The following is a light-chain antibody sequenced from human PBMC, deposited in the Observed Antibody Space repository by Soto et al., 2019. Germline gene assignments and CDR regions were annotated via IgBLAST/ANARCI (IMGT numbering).Light chain of an antibody. Sequence: DIQMTQSPSSLSASVGDRVTITCRASQSISSYLNWYQQKPGKPPKLLIYAESSLQGGVPSRFSGSGSGTEFTLTISILQLEDFATYYCQQSYSTPLTFGGGTKVEIE. CDR3: QQSYSTPLT. CDR2: AES. J-gene: IGKJ4*01. CDR1: QSISSY. V-gene: IGKV1-39*01.